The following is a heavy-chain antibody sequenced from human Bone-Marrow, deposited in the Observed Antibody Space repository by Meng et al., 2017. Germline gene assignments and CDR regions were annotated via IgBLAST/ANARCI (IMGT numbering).Heavy chain of an antibody. CDR3: ARDEDISAAGKLFGDY. D-gene: IGHD6-13*01. Sequence: ASVKVSCKPSGYNFPDYYIHWVRQAPGQGLEWMGRIDPKNGDTHYAQKFQGRVTMTGDTSISTAYMDLSGLRSDDTAVYYCARDEDISAAGKLFGDYWGQGSLTVSS. CDR1: GYNFPDYY. CDR2: IDPKNGDT. J-gene: IGHJ4*02. V-gene: IGHV1-2*06.